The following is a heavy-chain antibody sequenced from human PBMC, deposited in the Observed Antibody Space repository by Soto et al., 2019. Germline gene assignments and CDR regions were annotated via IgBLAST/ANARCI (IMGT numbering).Heavy chain of an antibody. J-gene: IGHJ4*02. V-gene: IGHV3-30*18. CDR3: ANTFCSGGSCSPFYFDY. D-gene: IGHD2-15*01. Sequence: QVQLVESGGGVVQPEKSLRLSCAASGFTFNSYGMHWVRQAPGKGLEWVAVISYDGSIKYYADSVKGRFTISRDNSKNSLYLQMNSLRADDMAVYYGANTFCSGGSCSPFYFDYWGQGTLVTVSP. CDR2: ISYDGSIK. CDR1: GFTFNSYG.